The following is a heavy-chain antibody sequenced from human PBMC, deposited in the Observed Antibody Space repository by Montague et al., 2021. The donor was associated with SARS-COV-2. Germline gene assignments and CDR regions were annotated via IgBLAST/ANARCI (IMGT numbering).Heavy chain of an antibody. CDR1: GGSISSYY. D-gene: IGHD5-18*01. Sequence: SETLSLTCTVSGGSISSYYWSWIRQPPGKGLEWIGYIYYSGSTNYNPSLKSRVTISLDTSKNQFSLKLNSLTSADTAVYYFARGSYGPDAFAIWGQETMVTVYS. CDR3: ARGSYGPDAFAI. V-gene: IGHV4-59*01. J-gene: IGHJ3*02. CDR2: IYYSGST.